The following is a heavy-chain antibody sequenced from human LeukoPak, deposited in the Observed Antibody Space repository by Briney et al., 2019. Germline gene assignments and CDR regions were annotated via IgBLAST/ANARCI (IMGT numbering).Heavy chain of an antibody. V-gene: IGHV5-51*01. CDR1: GSHSSYYW. CDR2: IYLGDSDT. Sequence: GGSLQISGKGLGSHSSYYWIGWVRQLPGKGLEGMGIIYLGDSDTRYSPSFQGQITISADKSITTAYLQWGSLKASDTAIYYCARHSPRDSGWPFDPWGQGTLVTVPS. J-gene: IGHJ5*02. CDR3: ARHSPRDSGWPFDP. D-gene: IGHD6-19*01.